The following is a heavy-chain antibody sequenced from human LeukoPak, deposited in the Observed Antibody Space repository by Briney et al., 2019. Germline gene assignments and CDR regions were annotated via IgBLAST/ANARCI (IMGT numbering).Heavy chain of an antibody. Sequence: GASVKVSCKASGGTFTSYAISWVRQAPGQGLEWMGGITPIFGKANYAQKFQGRVTITADESTSTAYMELSSLRSEDTAVYYCARDLRAFDIWGQGTMVTVSS. CDR2: ITPIFGKA. CDR3: ARDLRAFDI. D-gene: IGHD3-9*01. CDR1: GGTFTSYA. J-gene: IGHJ3*02. V-gene: IGHV1-69*01.